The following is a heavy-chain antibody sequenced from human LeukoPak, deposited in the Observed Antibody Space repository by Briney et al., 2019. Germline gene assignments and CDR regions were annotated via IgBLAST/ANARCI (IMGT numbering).Heavy chain of an antibody. J-gene: IGHJ4*02. CDR3: ARGPCDKCTYFDY. V-gene: IGHV3-33*01. CDR2: IRYDGSNK. D-gene: IGHD2-8*01. CDR1: GFTFSSYG. Sequence: GRSLRLSCAASGFTFSSYGMHWVRQAPGKGLEWVAVIRYDGSNKYYADSVKGRFTISRDNSKNTLYLQMNSLRAEDMAVYYCARGPCDKCTYFDYWGQGTLVTVSS.